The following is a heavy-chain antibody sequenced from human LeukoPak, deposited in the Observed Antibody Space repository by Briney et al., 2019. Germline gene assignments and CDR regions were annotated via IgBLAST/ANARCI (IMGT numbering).Heavy chain of an antibody. Sequence: GGSLRLSCAASGFTFSSYEMNWVRQAPGKGLEWVSYISSSGSTIYYADSVKGRFTISRDNAKNSLYLQMNSLRAEDTAVYYCARLDYYDSSGYIDYWGQGTLVTVSS. V-gene: IGHV3-48*03. D-gene: IGHD3-22*01. J-gene: IGHJ4*02. CDR1: GFTFSSYE. CDR3: ARLDYYDSSGYIDY. CDR2: ISSSGSTI.